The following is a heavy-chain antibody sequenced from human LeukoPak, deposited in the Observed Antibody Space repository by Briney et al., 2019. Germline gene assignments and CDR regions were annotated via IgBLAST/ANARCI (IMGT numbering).Heavy chain of an antibody. CDR3: ARGGTIWIYY. CDR1: GGSIGSSNYY. CDR2: IYYSGTT. Sequence: PSETLSLTCTVSGGSIGSSNYYWGWIRQPPGKGLEWVGSIYYSGTTYYNPSLKSRVTISVDTSKNQFSLKLTSVTAADTAVYYCARGGTIWIYYWGQGTLVTVSS. D-gene: IGHD1/OR15-1a*01. V-gene: IGHV4-39*07. J-gene: IGHJ4*02.